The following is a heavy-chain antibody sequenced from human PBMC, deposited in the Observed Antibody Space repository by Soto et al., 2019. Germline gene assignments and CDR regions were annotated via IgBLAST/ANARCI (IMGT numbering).Heavy chain of an antibody. CDR2: ISGSGGRT. D-gene: IGHD2-21*01. CDR3: AKEMIASTLADFFDY. J-gene: IGHJ4*02. CDR1: GFTFSNYG. Sequence: EVQLLESGGGLIQPGGSLRLSCEASGFTFSNYGMTWVRLAPGKGLEWVSTISGSGGRTFYAAPVKGRFTISRDNSKNTLYLQMKSLRAEDTAVYYCAKEMIASTLADFFDYWGQGTLVTVSS. V-gene: IGHV3-23*01.